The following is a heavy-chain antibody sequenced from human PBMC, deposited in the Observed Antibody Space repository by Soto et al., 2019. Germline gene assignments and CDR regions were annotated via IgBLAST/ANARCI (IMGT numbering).Heavy chain of an antibody. Sequence: SETLSLTCTVSGDSIRSINNYWGWIRQPPGKGLEWIGNIYYDRSTFYNPSLKSRVARSIDTSKNQFSLNLTSVTATDTAVYYCETVVIPGNRHTDFDSRGQGVSVTVSS. CDR1: GDSIRSINNY. D-gene: IGHD2-15*01. CDR3: ETVVIPGNRHTDFDS. J-gene: IGHJ5*01. V-gene: IGHV4-39*01. CDR2: IYYDRST.